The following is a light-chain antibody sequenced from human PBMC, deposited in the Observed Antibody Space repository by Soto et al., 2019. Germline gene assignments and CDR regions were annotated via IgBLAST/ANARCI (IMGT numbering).Light chain of an antibody. CDR2: AAS. V-gene: IGKV1-39*01. J-gene: IGKJ4*01. Sequence: DIQMTQSPSSLSASVGDRVTITCRASQIISSYLNWYQQKPGKAPKLLIYAASSLQSGVPSRFSGGGGGTDFTLTISSLQPEDFASYYCQQIYTTPLTFGGGTKVDIK. CDR3: QQIYTTPLT. CDR1: QIISSY.